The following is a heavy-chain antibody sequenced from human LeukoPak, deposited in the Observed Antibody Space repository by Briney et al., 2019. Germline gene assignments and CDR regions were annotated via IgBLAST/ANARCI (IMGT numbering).Heavy chain of an antibody. J-gene: IGHJ4*02. V-gene: IGHV3-21*01. CDR2: ISSSSSYI. D-gene: IGHD2-2*02. CDR3: ARDPPLATISTFDY. CDR1: GFTFSSYS. Sequence: PGGSLRLPCAASGFTFSSYSMNWVRQAPGKGLEWVSSISSSSSYIYYADSVKGRFTISRDNAKNSLYLQMNSLRAEDTAVYYCARDPPLATISTFDYWGQGTLVTVSS.